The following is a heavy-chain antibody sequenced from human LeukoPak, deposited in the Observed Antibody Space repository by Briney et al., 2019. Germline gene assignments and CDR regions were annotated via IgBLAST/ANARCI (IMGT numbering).Heavy chain of an antibody. Sequence: ASVKVSCKASGYTFTSYGISWVRQAPGQGLEWMGWISAYNGNTNYAQKLQGSVTMTTDTSTSTAYMELRSLRSDDTAVYYCARSPGDSSSWYWDPNFDYWGQGTLVTVSS. D-gene: IGHD6-13*01. CDR1: GYTFTSYG. V-gene: IGHV1-18*01. CDR2: ISAYNGNT. CDR3: ARSPGDSSSWYWDPNFDY. J-gene: IGHJ4*02.